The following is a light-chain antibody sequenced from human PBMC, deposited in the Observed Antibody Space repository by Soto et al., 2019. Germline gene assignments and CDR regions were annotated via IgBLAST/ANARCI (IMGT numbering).Light chain of an antibody. CDR2: EVN. CDR1: SSGVGDYNY. Sequence: QSVLTQPASVSGSPGQSITISCTGISSGVGDYNYVSWYQQHPGKAPKLMIYEVNNRPSGVPDRFSGSTSGNTASLTISGLQAEDEADYYCSLYTSISTYVFGTGTKVTVL. V-gene: IGLV2-14*01. J-gene: IGLJ1*01. CDR3: SLYTSISTYV.